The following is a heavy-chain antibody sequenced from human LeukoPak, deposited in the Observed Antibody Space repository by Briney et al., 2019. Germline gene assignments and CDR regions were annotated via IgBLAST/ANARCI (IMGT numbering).Heavy chain of an antibody. D-gene: IGHD4-17*01. Sequence: GGSLRLSCAASGSTFSSYAMHWVRQAPGKGLEWVAVISYDGSNKYYADSVKGRFTISRDNSKNTLYLQMNSLRAEDTAVYYCARVIPGDPDFAYYYYGMDVWGQGTTVTVSS. CDR2: ISYDGSNK. J-gene: IGHJ6*02. V-gene: IGHV3-30*04. CDR3: ARVIPGDPDFAYYYYGMDV. CDR1: GSTFSSYA.